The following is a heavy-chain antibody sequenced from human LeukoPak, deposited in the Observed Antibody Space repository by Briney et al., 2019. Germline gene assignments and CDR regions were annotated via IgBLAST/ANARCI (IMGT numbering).Heavy chain of an antibody. V-gene: IGHV3-30*18. CDR3: AKGYSGYDYAFDI. CDR2: ISYDGRNK. Sequence: GGSLRLSCAASGFTFSSYGIHWVRQAPGKGLEWVAVISYDGRNKYYADSVKGRFTISRDNSKNTLYLQMNSLRPEDTAVYYCAKGYSGYDYAFDIWGQGTMVTVSS. D-gene: IGHD5-12*01. CDR1: GFTFSSYG. J-gene: IGHJ3*02.